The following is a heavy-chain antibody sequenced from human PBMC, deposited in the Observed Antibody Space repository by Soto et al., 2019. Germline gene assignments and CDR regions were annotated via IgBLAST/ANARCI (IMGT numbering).Heavy chain of an antibody. Sequence: PVGSLRLSCAASGFTFSSYSMNWVRQAPGKGLEWVSYISSSSSTIYYADSVKGRFTISRDNAKNSLYLQMNSLRDEDTAVYYCARDKGRNIYYYYGMDVWGQGTTVTVSS. CDR2: ISSSSSTI. V-gene: IGHV3-48*02. J-gene: IGHJ6*02. CDR1: GFTFSSYS. CDR3: ARDKGRNIYYYYGMDV.